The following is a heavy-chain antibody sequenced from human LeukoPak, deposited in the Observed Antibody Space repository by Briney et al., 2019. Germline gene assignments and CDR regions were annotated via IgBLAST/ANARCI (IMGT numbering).Heavy chain of an antibody. D-gene: IGHD2-15*01. Sequence: ASVRVSCKASGYTFAASLLHWVRQAPGQPLEWMGWISAYNGNTNYAQKLQGRVTMTTDTSTSTAYMELRSLRSDDTAVYYCARDYVDSHSYIDYWGQGTLVTVSS. J-gene: IGHJ4*02. V-gene: IGHV1-18*04. CDR3: ARDYVDSHSYIDY. CDR1: GYTFAASL. CDR2: ISAYNGNT.